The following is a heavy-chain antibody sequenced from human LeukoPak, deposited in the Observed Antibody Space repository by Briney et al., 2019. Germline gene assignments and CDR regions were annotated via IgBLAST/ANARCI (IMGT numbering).Heavy chain of an antibody. Sequence: SVKVSCKASGGTFSSFAISWVRQAPGQGLEWMGGIIPILRTANYAQKFQGRVTITTDESTSTAYMELRSLRSDDTAVYYCAREVLGAVAAFCDYWGQGTLVTVSS. CDR3: AREVLGAVAAFCDY. V-gene: IGHV1-69*05. J-gene: IGHJ4*02. D-gene: IGHD6-19*01. CDR1: GGTFSSFA. CDR2: IIPILRTA.